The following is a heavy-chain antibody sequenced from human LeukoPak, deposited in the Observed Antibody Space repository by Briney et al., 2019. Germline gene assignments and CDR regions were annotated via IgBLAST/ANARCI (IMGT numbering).Heavy chain of an antibody. Sequence: SETLSLTCTVSGGSISSGGYYWSWIRQPPGKGLERIGYIYHSGSTYYNPSLKSRVTISVDRSKNQFSLKLSSVTAADTAVYYCARADYYDSSGHLQHWGQGTLVTVSS. V-gene: IGHV4-30-2*01. CDR1: GGSISSGGYY. CDR3: ARADYYDSSGHLQH. CDR2: IYHSGST. J-gene: IGHJ1*01. D-gene: IGHD3-22*01.